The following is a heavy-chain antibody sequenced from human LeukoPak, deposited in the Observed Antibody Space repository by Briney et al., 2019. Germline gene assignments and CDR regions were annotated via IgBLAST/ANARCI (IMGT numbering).Heavy chain of an antibody. V-gene: IGHV1-2*02. D-gene: IGHD6-6*01. Sequence: ASVKVSSKASGYTFTGYYMHWVRQAAGQGLEWMGWINPNSGGTNYAQKFQGRVTMTRDTSISTAYMELSRLRSDDTAVYYCARGSLAALYYMDVWGKGTTVTVSS. CDR3: ARGSLAALYYMDV. CDR1: GYTFTGYY. CDR2: INPNSGGT. J-gene: IGHJ6*03.